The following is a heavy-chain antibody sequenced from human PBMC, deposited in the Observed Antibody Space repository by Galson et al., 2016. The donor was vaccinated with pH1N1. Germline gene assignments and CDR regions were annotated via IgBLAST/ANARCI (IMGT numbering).Heavy chain of an antibody. CDR1: GYSFTRYY. J-gene: IGHJ4*02. V-gene: IGHV1-46*03. CDR3: ARWRSILGITGFGL. D-gene: IGHD1-26*01. Sequence: SVKVSCKASGYSFTRYYMHWLRQAPGQGLEWMGIINPSGGSTVYAEKFQGRVTMTSDTSTSTAYMDLSSLRSEDTAVYYCARWRSILGITGFGLWGQGTLVTVSS. CDR2: INPSGGST.